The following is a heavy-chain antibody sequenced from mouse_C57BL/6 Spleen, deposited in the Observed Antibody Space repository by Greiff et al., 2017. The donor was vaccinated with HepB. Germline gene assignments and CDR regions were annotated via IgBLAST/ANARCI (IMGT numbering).Heavy chain of an antibody. V-gene: IGHV1-54*01. CDR3: ARIALYGINY. D-gene: IGHD1-1*01. Sequence: QVQLQQSGAELVRPGTSVKVSCKASGYAFTNYLIEWVKQRPGQGLEWIGVINPGSGGTNYNEKFKGKATLTADKSSSTAYMQLSSLTSEDSAVYFCARIALYGINYWGQGTTLTVSS. CDR1: GYAFTNYL. CDR2: INPGSGGT. J-gene: IGHJ2*01.